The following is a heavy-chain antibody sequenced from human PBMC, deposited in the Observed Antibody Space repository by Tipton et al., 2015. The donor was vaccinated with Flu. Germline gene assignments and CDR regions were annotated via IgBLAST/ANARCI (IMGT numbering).Heavy chain of an antibody. D-gene: IGHD1-7*01. CDR3: ARGLQYTNGWNF. V-gene: IGHV4-4*07. Sequence: TLSLTCTVSGDSLSGYYWSWLRQPAGEGLEWVGRIYTSGATKYSPSLVSRVSMSIDTSKNQFSLKLRSVTAADTAVYFCARGLQYTNGWNFWGRGALVTVSP. CDR2: IYTSGAT. CDR1: GDSLSGYY. J-gene: IGHJ1*01.